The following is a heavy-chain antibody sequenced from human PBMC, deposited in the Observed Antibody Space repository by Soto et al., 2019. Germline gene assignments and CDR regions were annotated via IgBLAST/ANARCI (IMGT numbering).Heavy chain of an antibody. CDR3: ARRPIYYDSSGYQNPPDY. D-gene: IGHD3-22*01. V-gene: IGHV5-51*01. CDR2: IYPGDSDT. Sequence: GESLKISCKGSGYSFTSYWIGWVRQMPGKGLEGMGMIYPGDSDTRYSPSFQGQVTISADKSISTAYLQWSSLKASDTAMYYCARRPIYYDSSGYQNPPDYWGQGTLVTGSS. J-gene: IGHJ4*02. CDR1: GYSFTSYW.